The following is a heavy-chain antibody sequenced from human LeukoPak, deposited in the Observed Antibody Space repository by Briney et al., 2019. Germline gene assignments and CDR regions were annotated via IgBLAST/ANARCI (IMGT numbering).Heavy chain of an antibody. J-gene: IGHJ6*02. CDR2: ISGSGGST. CDR1: GFTFSSYA. D-gene: IGHD2-2*01. CDR3: AKFGKRIIVVPAATVDV. Sequence: PGGSLRLSCAASGFTFSSYAMSWVRQAPGKGLEWVSAISGSGGSTYYADSVKGRFTISRDNSKNTLYLQMNSLRAEDTAVYYCAKFGKRIIVVPAATVDVWGQGTTVTVSS. V-gene: IGHV3-23*01.